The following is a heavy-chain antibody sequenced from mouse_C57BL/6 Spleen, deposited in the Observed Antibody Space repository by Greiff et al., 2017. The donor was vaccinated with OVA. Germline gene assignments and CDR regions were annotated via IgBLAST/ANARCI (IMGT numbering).Heavy chain of an antibody. Sequence: DVKLVESGGGLVKPGGSLKLSCAASGFTFSSYTMSWVRQTPEKRLEWVATISGGGGNTYYPDSVKGRFTISRDNAKNTLYLQMSSLRSEDTALYYCARGLNWAYAMDYWGQGTSVTVSS. V-gene: IGHV5-9*01. CDR1: GFTFSSYT. J-gene: IGHJ4*01. D-gene: IGHD4-1*02. CDR2: ISGGGGNT. CDR3: ARGLNWAYAMDY.